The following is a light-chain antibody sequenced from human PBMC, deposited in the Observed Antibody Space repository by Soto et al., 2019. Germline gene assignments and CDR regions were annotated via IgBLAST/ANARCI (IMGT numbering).Light chain of an antibody. CDR1: QSLAYSDGNIY. J-gene: IGKJ1*01. CDR3: VEASLLPHA. Sequence: DIVLTQTPLSSPVTLGQPASISCKSSQSLAYSDGNIYLNWLHQRPDQPPRLLIYKTSNRFSGVPDRFSGTGTGTDFTLKISKVEAEDVGVYYCVEASLLPHAFGQGTKLEIK. V-gene: IGKV2-24*01. CDR2: KTS.